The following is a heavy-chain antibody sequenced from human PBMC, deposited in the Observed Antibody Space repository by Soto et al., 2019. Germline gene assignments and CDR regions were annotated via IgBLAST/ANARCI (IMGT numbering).Heavy chain of an antibody. V-gene: IGHV6-1*01. CDR1: GDSVSSNSAA. J-gene: IGHJ6*02. CDR3: ASSRFLEWLLPATNYYGMDV. Sequence: SQTLSLTCAISGDSVSSNSAAWNWIRQSPSRGLEWLGRTYYRSKWYNDYAVSVKSRITINPDTSTNQFSLQLNSVTPEDTAVYYCASSRFLEWLLPATNYYGMDVWGQGTTVTVSS. D-gene: IGHD3-3*01. CDR2: TYYRSKWYN.